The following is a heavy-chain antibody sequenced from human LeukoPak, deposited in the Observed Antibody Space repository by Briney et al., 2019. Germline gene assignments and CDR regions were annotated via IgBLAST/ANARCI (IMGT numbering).Heavy chain of an antibody. Sequence: GASVKVSCKASGYTFTSYAMNWVRQAPGQGLEWMGWINTNTGNPTCAQGFTGRFVFSLDTSVSTAYLQISSLKAEDTAVYYCARGRCSSTSCYFDPWGQGTLVTVSS. J-gene: IGHJ5*02. CDR1: GYTFTSYA. CDR2: INTNTGNP. V-gene: IGHV7-4-1*02. D-gene: IGHD2-2*01. CDR3: ARGRCSSTSCYFDP.